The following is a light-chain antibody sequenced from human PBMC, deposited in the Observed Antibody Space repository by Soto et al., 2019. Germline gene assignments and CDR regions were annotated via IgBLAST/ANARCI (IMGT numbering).Light chain of an antibody. CDR2: DAS. Sequence: DIQMTQSPSSLSASVGDRVTITCQASQDISNYLNWYQQKPGKAPKLLIYDASNLETGVPSRFSGSGSGTDFTLPISSLQPEDIATYYCQQYDNLPPYTFGQGTKLEIK. CDR3: QQYDNLPPYT. CDR1: QDISNY. J-gene: IGKJ2*01. V-gene: IGKV1-33*01.